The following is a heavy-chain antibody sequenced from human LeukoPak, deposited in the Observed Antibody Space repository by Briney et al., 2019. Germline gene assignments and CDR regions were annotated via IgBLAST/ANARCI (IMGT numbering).Heavy chain of an antibody. Sequence: GGSLRLSCAASGFTFRSYAMSWVRQAPGKGLEWVSAISGSGGSTYYADSVKGRFTISRDNSKNTLYLQMNSLRAEDTAVYYCAKGPDYGDYRPFGWFDPWGQGTLVTVSS. CDR2: ISGSGGST. D-gene: IGHD4-17*01. J-gene: IGHJ5*02. V-gene: IGHV3-23*01. CDR1: GFTFRSYA. CDR3: AKGPDYGDYRPFGWFDP.